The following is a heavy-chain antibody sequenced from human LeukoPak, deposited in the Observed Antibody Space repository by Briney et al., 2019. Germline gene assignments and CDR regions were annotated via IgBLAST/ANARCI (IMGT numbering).Heavy chain of an antibody. V-gene: IGHV4-59*01. CDR3: ARVGRESYELDY. CDR1: GGSISSYY. J-gene: IGHJ4*02. D-gene: IGHD1-26*01. CDR2: IYYSGST. Sequence: SETLSLTCTVSGGSISSYYWSWIRQPPGKGLEWIGYIYYSGSTNYNPSLKSRVTISVDTSKNQFSLKLSSVTAADTAVYYCARVGRESYELDYWGQGTLVTVSS.